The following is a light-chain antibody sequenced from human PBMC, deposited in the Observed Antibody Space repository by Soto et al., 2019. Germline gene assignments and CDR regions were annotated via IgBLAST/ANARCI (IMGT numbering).Light chain of an antibody. CDR1: SSNIGAGYD. Sequence: QLVLTQPPSVSGAPGQRVTISCTGSSSNIGAGYDVHWYQQLPGTAPKLLIYGNSNRPSGVPDRFSGSKSGTSASLAITGLQAGDEADYYCQSYDSSLSGHYVFGTGTKLTVL. CDR3: QSYDSSLSGHYV. V-gene: IGLV1-40*01. J-gene: IGLJ1*01. CDR2: GNS.